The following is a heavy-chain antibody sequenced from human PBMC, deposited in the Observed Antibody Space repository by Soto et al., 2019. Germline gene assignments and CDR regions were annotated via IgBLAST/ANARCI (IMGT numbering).Heavy chain of an antibody. J-gene: IGHJ5*02. V-gene: IGHV3-30-3*01. CDR2: LSYDGNRR. Sequence: GGSLRLSCVASGFIFSGYAMHWVRQAPGRGLEWVAALSYDGNRRYYLDSVKGRFTFSRDNSRNTLFLQMSSLTAADTAVYYCARVYGRGFLRPTNWFDPWGQGTLVTVSS. CDR3: ARVYGRGFLRPTNWFDP. CDR1: GFIFSGYA. D-gene: IGHD3-3*01.